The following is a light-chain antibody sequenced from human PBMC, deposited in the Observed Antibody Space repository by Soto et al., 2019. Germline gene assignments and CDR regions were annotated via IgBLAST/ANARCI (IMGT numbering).Light chain of an antibody. CDR1: GSDVGGYNY. CDR3: SSFTSASTPLV. J-gene: IGLJ2*01. Sequence: QSALTQPASVSGSPGQSITISCTGTGSDVGGYNYVSWYQQHPGKAPKVMIYDVSNRPSGVSNRFSGSKSGNTASLTISGLQADDEADYYCSSFTSASTPLVFGGGTKLTVL. V-gene: IGLV2-14*01. CDR2: DVS.